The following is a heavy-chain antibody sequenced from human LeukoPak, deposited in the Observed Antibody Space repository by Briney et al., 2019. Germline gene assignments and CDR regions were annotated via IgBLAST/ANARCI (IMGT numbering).Heavy chain of an antibody. CDR3: AKDSPHFDWTPWFDP. CDR1: GFTFSSYG. CDR2: ISDHGSNK. Sequence: GGSLRLSCAASGFTFSSYGMHWVRQAPGKGLEWVAVISDHGSNKYYADSVKGRFTISRDSSKNTLYLQMNSLRAEDTAVYYCAKDSPHFDWTPWFDPWGQGTLVTVSS. J-gene: IGHJ5*02. D-gene: IGHD3-9*01. V-gene: IGHV3-30*18.